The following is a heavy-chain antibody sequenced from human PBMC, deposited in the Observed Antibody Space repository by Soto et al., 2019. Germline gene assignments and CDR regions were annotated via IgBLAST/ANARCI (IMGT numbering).Heavy chain of an antibody. V-gene: IGHV3-23*01. CDR3: AKGIYHIVVVTAQRADAFDI. D-gene: IGHD2-21*02. CDR2: ISGSGGST. Sequence: GGSLRLSCAASGFTFSSYAMSWVRQAPGKGLEWVSAISGSGGSTYYADSVKGRFTISRDKSKNTLYLQMNSLRAEDKAVYYCAKGIYHIVVVTAQRADAFDIWGQGTMVTVS. J-gene: IGHJ3*02. CDR1: GFTFSSYA.